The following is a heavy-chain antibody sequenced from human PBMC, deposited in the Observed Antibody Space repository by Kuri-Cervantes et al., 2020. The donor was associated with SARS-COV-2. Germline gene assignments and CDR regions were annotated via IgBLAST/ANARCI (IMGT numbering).Heavy chain of an antibody. Sequence: GESLKISCAASGFTFSSYGMHWVRQAPGKGLEWVAFIRYDGSNKYYADSVKGRFTISRDNSKNTLYLQMNSLRAEDTAVYYCANDRAAVAVELAPFDYWGQGTLGTVSS. J-gene: IGHJ4*02. D-gene: IGHD6-19*01. CDR3: ANDRAAVAVELAPFDY. V-gene: IGHV3-30*02. CDR2: IRYDGSNK. CDR1: GFTFSSYG.